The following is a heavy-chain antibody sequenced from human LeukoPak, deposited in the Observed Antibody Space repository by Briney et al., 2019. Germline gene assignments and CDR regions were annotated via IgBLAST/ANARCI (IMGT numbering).Heavy chain of an antibody. CDR2: INPNSGGT. Sequence: ASVKVSCKASGYTFTSYYMHWVRQAPGQGLEWMGWINPNSGGTNYAQKFQGRVTMTRDTSISTAYMELSRLRSDDTAVYYCARGLRYCSSTSCYLSWFDPWGQGTLVTVSS. D-gene: IGHD2-2*01. CDR3: ARGLRYCSSTSCYLSWFDP. J-gene: IGHJ5*02. CDR1: GYTFTSYY. V-gene: IGHV1-2*02.